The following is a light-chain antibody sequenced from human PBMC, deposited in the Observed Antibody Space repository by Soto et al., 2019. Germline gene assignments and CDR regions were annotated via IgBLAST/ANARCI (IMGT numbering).Light chain of an antibody. V-gene: IGKV3-20*01. CDR2: DAS. CDR3: QQYNNWPRT. CDR1: QSVSSRS. J-gene: IGKJ1*01. Sequence: EIVLTQSPGTLSLSPGERATLSCRASQSVSSRSLAWYQQKPGQAPRLLISDASNRAADIPDRFSGSGSGTDFTLTISSLQSEDFAVYYCQQYNNWPRTFGQGTKVDIK.